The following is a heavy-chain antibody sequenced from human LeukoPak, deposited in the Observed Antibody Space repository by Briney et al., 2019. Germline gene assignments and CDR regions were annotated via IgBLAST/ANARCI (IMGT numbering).Heavy chain of an antibody. Sequence: GGSLRLSCAASGFTFNYYGLSWVRQAPGKGLEWVSGFGHNGGITYSDSVKGRFTISRDDSKNTLFLQMNSLRADDTAVYFCAKQAGWGGYFSFLPFDFWGRGTLVTVSS. V-gene: IGHV3-23*01. D-gene: IGHD3-3*01. J-gene: IGHJ4*02. CDR1: GFTFNYYG. CDR3: AKQAGWGGYFSFLPFDF. CDR2: FGHNGGIT.